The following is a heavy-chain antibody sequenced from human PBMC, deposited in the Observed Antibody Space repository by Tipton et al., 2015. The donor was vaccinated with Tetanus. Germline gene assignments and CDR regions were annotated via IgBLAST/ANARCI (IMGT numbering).Heavy chain of an antibody. V-gene: IGHV3-30*18. Sequence: SLRLSCAASGFIFSKYDMYWVRQAPGKGLEWVALTSYDGSDEFYADSVKGRFTISRDNSKNMLSLQMNSLRAEDTAVYYCAKTLLRLWSPYNYFAMDVWSQGTTVTVSS. CDR2: TSYDGSDE. CDR1: GFIFSKYD. CDR3: AKTLLRLWSPYNYFAMDV. J-gene: IGHJ6*02. D-gene: IGHD3-10*01.